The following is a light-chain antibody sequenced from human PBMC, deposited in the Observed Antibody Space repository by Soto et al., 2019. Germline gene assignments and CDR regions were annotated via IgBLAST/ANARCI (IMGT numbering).Light chain of an antibody. V-gene: IGKV3-11*01. CDR1: QSVSGF. J-gene: IGKJ4*01. CDR3: QQRAAWPLT. CDR2: DAS. Sequence: EVVLTQSPATLSLSPGERATLSCRASQSVSGFLAWYKQQPGQAPRLLIYDASNRASGIPGRFSGSGSGTDFTLTISSLEPGDFAVYYCQQRAAWPLTFGGGTKVEIK.